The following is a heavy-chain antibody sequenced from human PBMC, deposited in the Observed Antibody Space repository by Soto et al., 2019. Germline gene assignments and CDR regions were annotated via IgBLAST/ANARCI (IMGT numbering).Heavy chain of an antibody. D-gene: IGHD1-1*01. CDR3: ARDYIQLERTDAFDI. V-gene: IGHV4-30-4*01. J-gene: IGHJ3*02. Sequence: TLSLTCTVSVGSISSGDYYWRWILQPPGKGLEWIGYIYYSGSTYYNPSLKSRVTISVDTSKNQFSLKLSSVTAADTAVYYCARDYIQLERTDAFDIWGQGTMVTVSS. CDR2: IYYSGST. CDR1: VGSISSGDYY.